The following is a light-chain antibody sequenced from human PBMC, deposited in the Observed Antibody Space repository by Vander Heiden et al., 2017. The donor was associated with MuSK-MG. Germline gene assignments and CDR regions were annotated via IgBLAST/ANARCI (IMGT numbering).Light chain of an antibody. J-gene: IGLJ2*01. CDR3: QAWDSSTVV. V-gene: IGLV3-1*01. CDR1: KSGDKY. Sequence: SYELTQPPSVSVSPGQTASITCSGDKSGDKYACWYQQKPGQSLVLVIYQDSKRPSAVPDRFSGSNSGNTATLTISGTQAMDDADYYCQAWDSSTVVFGGGTKLTVL. CDR2: QDS.